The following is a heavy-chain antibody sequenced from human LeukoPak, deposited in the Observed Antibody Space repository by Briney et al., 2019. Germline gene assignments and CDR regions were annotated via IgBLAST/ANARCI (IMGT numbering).Heavy chain of an antibody. CDR2: ISAYNGNT. CDR1: GCTFTSYG. J-gene: IGHJ4*02. D-gene: IGHD1-26*01. CDR3: ARAARELLAIEYYFDY. V-gene: IGHV1-18*01. Sequence: ASVKVSCKASGCTFTSYGISWVRQAPGQGLEWMGWISAYNGNTNYAQKLQGRVTMTTDTSTSTAYMELRSLRSDDTAVYYCARAARELLAIEYYFDYWGQGTLVTVSS.